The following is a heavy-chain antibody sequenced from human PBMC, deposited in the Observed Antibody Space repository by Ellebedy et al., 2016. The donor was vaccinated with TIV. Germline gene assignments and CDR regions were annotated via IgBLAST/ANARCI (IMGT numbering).Heavy chain of an antibody. J-gene: IGHJ6*02. CDR2: ISAHSANT. Sequence: ASVKVSCXASGYTFSTYGITWVRQAPGQGLEWMGWISAHSANTNYAQKVQGRVIITTDTDTDTAYMVLRSLRSDDTAVYYCARDRGWLGEPDYGMDVWGQGTTVTVSS. D-gene: IGHD3-10*01. CDR1: GYTFSTYG. CDR3: ARDRGWLGEPDYGMDV. V-gene: IGHV1-18*01.